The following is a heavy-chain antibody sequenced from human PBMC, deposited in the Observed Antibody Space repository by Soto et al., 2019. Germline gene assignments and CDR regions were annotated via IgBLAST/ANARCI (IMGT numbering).Heavy chain of an antibody. V-gene: IGHV3-20*04. D-gene: IGHD3-9*01. J-gene: IGHJ5*02. Sequence: PGGSLRLSCEASGFSFDDYGMSWVRQGPGKGPEWVSGINWNGDSTGYADSVKGRFTISRDNAKKLLYLEMNSLRAEDTALYYCARGIGSDWSSWFDPWGQGTPVTVSS. CDR1: GFSFDDYG. CDR3: ARGIGSDWSSWFDP. CDR2: INWNGDST.